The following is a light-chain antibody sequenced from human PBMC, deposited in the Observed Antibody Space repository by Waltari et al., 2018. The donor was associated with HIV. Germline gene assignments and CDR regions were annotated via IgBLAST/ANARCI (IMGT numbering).Light chain of an antibody. CDR2: DDT. CDR1: NIGSKR. J-gene: IGLJ2*01. V-gene: IGLV3-21*02. Sequence: HVLTQPPSVSVAPGQTARITWGGNNIGSKRVHWYQHKPVQAHCTVVYDDTDRPSGIPERFSGPNSGNTATLTICRVEAGDEADYFCQVWDSSNDQVGCCGGTKLTVL. CDR3: QVWDSSNDQVG.